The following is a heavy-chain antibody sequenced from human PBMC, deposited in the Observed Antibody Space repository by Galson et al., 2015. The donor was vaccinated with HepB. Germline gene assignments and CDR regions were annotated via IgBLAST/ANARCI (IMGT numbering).Heavy chain of an antibody. J-gene: IGHJ4*02. CDR2: ISSHNGDT. V-gene: IGHV1-18*01. CDR1: GSGFSGYG. D-gene: IGHD3-16*01. Sequence: SVKVSCKASGSGFSGYGVHWVRQAPGQGLEWVGRISSHNGDTNYAQKVQGRATMTTDSSSNTADLELRSLTSDDTAVYYCGRDGTGYASVWRWGQGTLVTVSS. CDR3: GRDGTGYASVWR.